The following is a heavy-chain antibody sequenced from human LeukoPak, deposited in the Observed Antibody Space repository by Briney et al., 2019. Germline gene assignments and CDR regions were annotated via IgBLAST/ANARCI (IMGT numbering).Heavy chain of an antibody. D-gene: IGHD3-3*01. Sequence: GGSLRLSCAASGFTFSSYWMHWVRQAPGKGLVWVSRINTDGSSTSYADSVKGRFTISRDNAKNSLYLQMNSLRAEDTAVYYCAKDFWSGYYVDYWGQGTLVTVSS. V-gene: IGHV3-74*01. CDR3: AKDFWSGYYVDY. J-gene: IGHJ4*02. CDR1: GFTFSSYW. CDR2: INTDGSST.